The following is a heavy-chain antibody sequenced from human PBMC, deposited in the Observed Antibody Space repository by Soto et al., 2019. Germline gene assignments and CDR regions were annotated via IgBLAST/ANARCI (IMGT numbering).Heavy chain of an antibody. Sequence: SATLSLTCTVSGGSISSYYWSWIRQPPGKGLEWIGYIYYSGSTNYNPSLKSRVTISVDTSKNQFSLKLSSVTAADTAVYYCARVSGYERYYYYGMDVWGQGTTVTVSS. D-gene: IGHD5-12*01. CDR1: GGSISSYY. CDR2: IYYSGST. V-gene: IGHV4-59*01. CDR3: ARVSGYERYYYYGMDV. J-gene: IGHJ6*02.